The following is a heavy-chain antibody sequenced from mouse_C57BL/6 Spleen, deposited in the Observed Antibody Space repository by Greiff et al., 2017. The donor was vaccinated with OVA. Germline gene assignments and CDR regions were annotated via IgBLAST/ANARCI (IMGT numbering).Heavy chain of an antibody. CDR3: ARKADGSRYFDV. CDR2: IYPGSGST. V-gene: IGHV1-55*01. D-gene: IGHD2-3*01. Sequence: VKLQESGAELVKPGASVKMSCKASGYTFTSYWITWVKQRPGQGLEWIGDIYPGSGSTNYNEKFKSKATLTVDTSSSTAYMQLSSLTSEDSAVYYCARKADGSRYFDVWGTGTTVTVSS. CDR1: GYTFTSYW. J-gene: IGHJ1*03.